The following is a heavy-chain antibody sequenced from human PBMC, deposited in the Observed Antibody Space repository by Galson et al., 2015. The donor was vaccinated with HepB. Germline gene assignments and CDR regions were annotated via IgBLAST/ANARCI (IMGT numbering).Heavy chain of an antibody. CDR1: GGSISSSSYY. Sequence: LSLTCTVSGGSISSSSYYWGWIRQPPGKGLEWIGSIYYSGSTYYNPSLKSRVTISVDTSKNQFSLKLSSVTAADTAVYYCAKAEGYCSSTSCYTLISNWFDPWGQGTLSPSPQ. CDR2: IYYSGST. V-gene: IGHV4-39*01. CDR3: AKAEGYCSSTSCYTLISNWFDP. D-gene: IGHD2-2*02. J-gene: IGHJ5*02.